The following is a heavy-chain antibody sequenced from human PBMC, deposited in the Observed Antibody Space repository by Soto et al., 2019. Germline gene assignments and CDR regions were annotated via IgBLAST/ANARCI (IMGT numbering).Heavy chain of an antibody. Sequence: GGSLRLSXAASGFTFSSYTMNWVRQAPGKGLEWVSSISSSSTYIYYADSVKGRFTISRDNAKNSLYLQMNSLRAEDTAVYYCARAAIAAADIFDYWGQGTLVTVSS. CDR2: ISSSSTYI. J-gene: IGHJ4*02. CDR1: GFTFSSYT. CDR3: ARAAIAAADIFDY. D-gene: IGHD6-13*01. V-gene: IGHV3-21*01.